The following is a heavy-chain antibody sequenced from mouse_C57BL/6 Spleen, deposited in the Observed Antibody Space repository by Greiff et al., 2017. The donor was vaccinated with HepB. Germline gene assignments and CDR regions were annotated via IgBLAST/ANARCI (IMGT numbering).Heavy chain of an antibody. Sequence: EVHLVESGGDLVKPGGSLKLSCAASGFTFSSYGMSWVRQTPDKRLEWVATISSGGSYTYYPDSVKGRFTISRDNAKNTLYLQMSSLKSEDTAMYYCARRGDYGSSYVTWGQGTTLTVSS. CDR1: GFTFSSYG. V-gene: IGHV5-6*01. J-gene: IGHJ2*01. CDR2: ISSGGSYT. CDR3: ARRGDYGSSYVT. D-gene: IGHD1-1*01.